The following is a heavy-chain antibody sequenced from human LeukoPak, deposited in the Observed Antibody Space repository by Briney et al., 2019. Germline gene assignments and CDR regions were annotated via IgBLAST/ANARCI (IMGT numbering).Heavy chain of an antibody. CDR2: IIPILGIA. CDR1: GGTFSSYA. J-gene: IGHJ4*02. CDR3: ARYYYDSSGHYDVYYFDY. D-gene: IGHD3-22*01. Sequence: GASVKVSCKASGGTFSSYAISWVRQAPGQGLEWMGRIIPILGIANYAQKFQGRVTITADKSTSTAHMELSSLRSEDTAVYYCARYYYDSSGHYDVYYFDYWGQGTLVTVSS. V-gene: IGHV1-69*04.